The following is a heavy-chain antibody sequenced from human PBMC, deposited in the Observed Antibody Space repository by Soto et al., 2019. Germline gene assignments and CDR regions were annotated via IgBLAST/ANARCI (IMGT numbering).Heavy chain of an antibody. D-gene: IGHD6-19*01. Sequence: EVQLLESGGGLVQPGGSLRLSCAASGFTFSSYAMSWVRQAPGKGLEWVSAISGSGGSTYYADSVKGRFTISRDNSKNTLYLQMNSLRAEDTAVYYCAKTGYSSGWALTWFDPWGQGTLVTVSS. CDR3: AKTGYSSGWALTWFDP. J-gene: IGHJ5*02. CDR2: ISGSGGST. V-gene: IGHV3-23*01. CDR1: GFTFSSYA.